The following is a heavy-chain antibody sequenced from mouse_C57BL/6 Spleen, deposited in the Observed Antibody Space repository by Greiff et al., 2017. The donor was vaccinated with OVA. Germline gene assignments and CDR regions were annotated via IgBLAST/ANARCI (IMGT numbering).Heavy chain of an antibody. J-gene: IGHJ4*01. CDR2: ISYDGSN. Sequence: EVQLQESGPGLVKPSQSLSLTCSVTGYSITSGYYWNWIRQFPGNKLEWMGYISYDGSNNYNPSLKNRISITRDTSKNQFFLKLNSVTTEDTATYYGARDLGTGSMDYWGQGTSVTVSS. V-gene: IGHV3-6*01. CDR3: ARDLGTGSMDY. CDR1: GYSITSGYY. D-gene: IGHD2-14*01.